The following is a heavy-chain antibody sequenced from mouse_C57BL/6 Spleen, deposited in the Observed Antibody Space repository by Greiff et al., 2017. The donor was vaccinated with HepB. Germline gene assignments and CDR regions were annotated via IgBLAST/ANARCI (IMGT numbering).Heavy chain of an antibody. CDR3: ARPDYYGSSYPYYAMDY. J-gene: IGHJ4*01. CDR1: GYTFTGYW. D-gene: IGHD1-1*01. V-gene: IGHV1-9*01. CDR2: ILPGSGST. Sequence: LVESGAELMKPGASVKLSCKATGYTFTGYWIEWVKQRPGHGLEWIGEILPGSGSTNYNEKFKGKATFTADTSSNTAYMQLSSLTTEDSAIYYCARPDYYGSSYPYYAMDYWGQGTSVTVSS.